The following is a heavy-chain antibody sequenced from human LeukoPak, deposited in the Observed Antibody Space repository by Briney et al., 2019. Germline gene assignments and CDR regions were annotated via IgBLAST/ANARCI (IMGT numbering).Heavy chain of an antibody. V-gene: IGHV1-69*01. D-gene: IGHD5-18*01. CDR2: ITPIFGTA. CDR1: GGTFSRFT. Sequence: GSSVKVSCKAYGGTFSRFTISWVRQAPGQGFEWMGGITPIFGTANFAQKFQGRVSITADGSTSTAFMELSSLRSEDTAVYYCASFLSVGYSYGPKKYLNDYWGQGTLVTVSS. J-gene: IGHJ4*02. CDR3: ASFLSVGYSYGPKKYLNDY.